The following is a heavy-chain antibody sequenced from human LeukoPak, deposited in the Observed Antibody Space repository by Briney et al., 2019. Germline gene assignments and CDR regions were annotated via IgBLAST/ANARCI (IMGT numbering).Heavy chain of an antibody. J-gene: IGHJ5*02. CDR3: ASQSGVVPAANDWFDP. CDR1: GGSISSYY. CDR2: IYTSGST. V-gene: IGHV4-4*07. Sequence: SETLXLTCTVSGGSISSYYWSWIRQPPGKGLEWIGRIYTSGSTNYNPSLKSRVTMSVDTSKNQFSLKLSSVTAADTAVYYCASQSGVVPAANDWFDPWGQGTLVTVSS. D-gene: IGHD2-2*01.